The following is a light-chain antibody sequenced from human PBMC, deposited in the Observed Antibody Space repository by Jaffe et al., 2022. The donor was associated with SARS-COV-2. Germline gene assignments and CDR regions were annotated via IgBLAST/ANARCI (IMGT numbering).Light chain of an antibody. CDR3: AAWDDSLNGHYV. CDR2: SNN. Sequence: QSVLTQPPSASGTPGQRVTISCSGSSSNIGSNPVNWYQQLPGTAPKLLMYSNNKRPSGVPDRFSGSKSGTSASLAISGLQSEDEADYFCAAWDDSLNGHYVFGTGTKVTVL. V-gene: IGLV1-44*01. J-gene: IGLJ1*01. CDR1: SSNIGSNP.